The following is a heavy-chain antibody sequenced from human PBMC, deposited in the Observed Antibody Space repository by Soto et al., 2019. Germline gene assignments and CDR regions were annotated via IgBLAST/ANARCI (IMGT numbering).Heavy chain of an antibody. CDR1: GGTFSSYT. CDR3: ARDIEEEGPIAARPYYYYYYMDV. D-gene: IGHD6-6*01. V-gene: IGHV1-69*08. Sequence: QVQLVQSGAEVKKPGSSVKVSCKASGGTFSSYTISWVRQAPGQGLEWMGRIIPILGIANYAQKFQGRVTITADKSTSTAYMELSSLRSEDTAVYYCARDIEEEGPIAARPYYYYYYMDVWGKGTTVTVSS. J-gene: IGHJ6*03. CDR2: IIPILGIA.